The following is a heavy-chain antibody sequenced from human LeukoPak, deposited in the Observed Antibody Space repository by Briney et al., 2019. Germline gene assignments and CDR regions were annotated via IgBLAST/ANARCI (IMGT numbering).Heavy chain of an antibody. D-gene: IGHD1-26*01. CDR3: TRDSGAGDY. J-gene: IGHJ4*02. CDR1: GFTFDDYA. V-gene: IGHV3-9*01. Sequence: GRSLRLSCAASGFTFDDYAMHWVRQAPGKGLEWVSGITWSSGTLDYAGSVRGRFTISRDNAKNTLYLQMNSLRAEDTAVYYCTRDSGAGDYWGQGTLVTVSS. CDR2: ITWSSGTL.